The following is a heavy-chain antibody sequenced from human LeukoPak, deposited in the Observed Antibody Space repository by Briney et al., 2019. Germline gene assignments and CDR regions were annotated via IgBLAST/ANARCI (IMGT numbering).Heavy chain of an antibody. CDR2: ISFDGNTK. J-gene: IGHJ4*02. Sequence: GGSLRLSCAASGFTFSDYALHWVRQAPGKGLEWVAVISFDGNTKYADSVKGRFTISRDNAESTLFLQMSSLRVEDTAVYYCARDFKTEDGYNTYYFDYWGQGTLVTVSS. V-gene: IGHV3-30-3*01. D-gene: IGHD5-24*01. CDR3: ARDFKTEDGYNTYYFDY. CDR1: GFTFSDYA.